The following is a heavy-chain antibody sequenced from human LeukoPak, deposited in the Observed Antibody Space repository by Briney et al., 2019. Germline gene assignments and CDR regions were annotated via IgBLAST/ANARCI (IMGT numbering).Heavy chain of an antibody. CDR1: GGSLSSSSYY. CDR2: IYYSGST. Sequence: KPSGTLSLTCTVSGGSLSSSSYYWGWIPQPPRKGLEWVGSIYYSGSTYYNPSLKSRVTISVDTSKNQFSLKLSSVTAADTAVYYCARSDNWNYSFWFDPWGQGTLVTVSS. CDR3: ARSDNWNYSFWFDP. D-gene: IGHD1-7*01. J-gene: IGHJ5*02. V-gene: IGHV4-39*01.